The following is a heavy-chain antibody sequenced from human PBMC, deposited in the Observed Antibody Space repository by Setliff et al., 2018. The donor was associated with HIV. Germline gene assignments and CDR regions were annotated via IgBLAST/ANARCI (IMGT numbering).Heavy chain of an antibody. V-gene: IGHV4-61*10. J-gene: IGHJ4*02. CDR3: ARQMPGVRGVIVASIDY. CDR2: IYYTGST. CDR1: GGSLSSGTYY. Sequence: PSETLSLTCTVPGGSLSSGTYYWNWIRQPAGKGLEWIGYIYYTGSTYYNPSLKSRVTISVDTSKNYFSLKLSYVTAADTAVYYCARQMPGVRGVIVASIDYWGQGTLVTVSS. D-gene: IGHD3-10*01.